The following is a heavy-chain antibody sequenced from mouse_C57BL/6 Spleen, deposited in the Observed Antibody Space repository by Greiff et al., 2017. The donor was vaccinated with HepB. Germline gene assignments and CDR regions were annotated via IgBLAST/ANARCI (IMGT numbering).Heavy chain of an antibody. CDR1: GFTFTDYY. V-gene: IGHV7-3*01. CDR3: ARSYDGYYGFAY. CDR2: IRNKANGYTT. D-gene: IGHD2-3*01. Sequence: EVQLVESGGGLVQPGGSLSLSCAASGFTFTDYYMSWVRQPPGKALEWLGFIRNKANGYTTEYSASVQGRFTISRDNSQSILYLQMNALRAEDSATYYCARSYDGYYGFAYWGQGTLVTVSA. J-gene: IGHJ3*01.